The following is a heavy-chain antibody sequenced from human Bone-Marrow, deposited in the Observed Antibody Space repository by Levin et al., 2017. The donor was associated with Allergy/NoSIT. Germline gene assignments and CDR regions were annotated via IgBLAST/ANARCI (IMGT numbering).Heavy chain of an antibody. D-gene: IGHD6-13*01. Sequence: GGSLRLSCAASGFTFSSYAMHWVRQAPGRGLEWVAVISYDGSYKYYADSVKGRFTISRDNSKNTLYLQMNSLRAEDAAVYYCARHSAVAAADRLGYWGQGTLVTVSS. CDR3: ARHSAVAAADRLGY. V-gene: IGHV3-30-3*01. CDR2: ISYDGSYK. CDR1: GFTFSSYA. J-gene: IGHJ4*02.